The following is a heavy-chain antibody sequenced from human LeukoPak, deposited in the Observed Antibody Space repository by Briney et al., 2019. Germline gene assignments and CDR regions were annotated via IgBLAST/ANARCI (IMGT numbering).Heavy chain of an antibody. CDR3: ARGGENPPPED. CDR2: LYASGST. D-gene: IGHD2/OR15-2a*01. Sequence: PSETLSLTCTVSGDSLSSYYWNWIRQPAGKGLEWIGRLYASGSTKYNPSLQSRVTMSVDTSKNQFPLMLRSVTAADTAVYYCARGGENPPPEDWSQGTLVTVSS. J-gene: IGHJ4*02. V-gene: IGHV4-4*07. CDR1: GDSLSSYY.